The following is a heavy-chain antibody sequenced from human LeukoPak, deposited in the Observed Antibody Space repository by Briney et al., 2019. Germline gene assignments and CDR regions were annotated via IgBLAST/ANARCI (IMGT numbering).Heavy chain of an antibody. CDR3: TRDVDDAFDI. Sequence: GGSLRLSCTTFGFTFGDHAMSWVRQAPGKGLEWVGFIRSKAYGGTTEYAASVKGRFTISRDDSKSIAYLQMNSLKTEDTAVYYCTRDVDDAFDIWGQGTMVTVSS. J-gene: IGHJ3*02. V-gene: IGHV3-49*04. CDR1: GFTFGDHA. D-gene: IGHD5-12*01. CDR2: IRSKAYGGTT.